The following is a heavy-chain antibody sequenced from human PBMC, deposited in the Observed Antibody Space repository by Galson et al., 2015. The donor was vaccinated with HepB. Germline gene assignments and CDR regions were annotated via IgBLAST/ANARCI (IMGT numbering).Heavy chain of an antibody. V-gene: IGHV1-69*04. J-gene: IGHJ6*02. CDR3: ARDLAPMDYDILTGYYFGRPSANYYYGMDV. CDR2: IIPILGIA. CDR1: GGTFSSYA. Sequence: SVKVSCKASGGTFSSYAISWVRQAPGQGLEWMGRIIPILGIANYAQKFQGRVTITADKSTSTAHMELSSLRSEDTAVYYCARDLAPMDYDILTGYYFGRPSANYYYGMDVWGQGTTVTVSS. D-gene: IGHD3-9*01.